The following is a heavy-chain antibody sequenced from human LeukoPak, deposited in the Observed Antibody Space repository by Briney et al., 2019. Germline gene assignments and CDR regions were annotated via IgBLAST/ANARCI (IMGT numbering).Heavy chain of an antibody. V-gene: IGHV1-69*04. CDR1: GGTFSSYT. J-gene: IGHJ6*02. D-gene: IGHD3-10*01. Sequence: SVKVSCKASGGTFSSYTISWVRQAPGQGLEWMGRIITILGIANYAQKFQGRVTITADKSTSTAYMELSSLRSEDTAVYYCAREYGSGSYYYYYGMDVWGQGTTVTVSS. CDR3: AREYGSGSYYYYYGMDV. CDR2: IITILGIA.